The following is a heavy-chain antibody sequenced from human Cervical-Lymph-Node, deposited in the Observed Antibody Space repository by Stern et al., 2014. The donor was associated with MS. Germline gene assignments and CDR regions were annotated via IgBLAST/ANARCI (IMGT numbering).Heavy chain of an antibody. D-gene: IGHD1-26*01. V-gene: IGHV3-30*18. Sequence: QVQLLESGGGVVQPGRSLRLSCAASGFTFSSYGMHWVRQAPGKGLEWVAVISYDGSNKYYADSVKGRFTISRDNSKNTLYLQMNSLRAEDTAVYYCAKTGGFRYYYYGMDVWGQGTTVTVSS. CDR2: ISYDGSNK. CDR3: AKTGGFRYYYYGMDV. J-gene: IGHJ6*02. CDR1: GFTFSSYG.